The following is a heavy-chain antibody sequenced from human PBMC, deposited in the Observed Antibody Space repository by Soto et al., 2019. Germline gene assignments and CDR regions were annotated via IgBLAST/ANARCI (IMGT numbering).Heavy chain of an antibody. V-gene: IGHV4-31*03. Sequence: QVPLQESGPGLMKPSQTLSLTCTVSGLTISSASYYWSWIRQHPGKGLEWVGNIYYNGSTYYSPSLKSRVTLWVDTSKNQFSLRLASVTAADTAVYYCARYRISGSWSKFDYWGQGTLVTVSS. D-gene: IGHD6-13*01. CDR3: ARYRISGSWSKFDY. J-gene: IGHJ4*02. CDR2: IYYNGST. CDR1: GLTISSASYY.